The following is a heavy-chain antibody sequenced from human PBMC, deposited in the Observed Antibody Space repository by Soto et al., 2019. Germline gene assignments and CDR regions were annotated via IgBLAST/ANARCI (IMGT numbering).Heavy chain of an antibody. CDR2: IYSGGST. CDR3: SSDRVQSGYPDYLQH. Sequence: GGSLRLSCAASGFTVSSNYMSWVRQAPGKGLEWVSVIYSGGSTYYADSVKGRFTISRDNSKNTLYLQMNSLRAEDTAVYYCSSDRVQSGYPDYLQHSGQRTFLSLSS. D-gene: IGHD3-22*01. J-gene: IGHJ1*01. V-gene: IGHV3-53*01. CDR1: GFTVSSNY.